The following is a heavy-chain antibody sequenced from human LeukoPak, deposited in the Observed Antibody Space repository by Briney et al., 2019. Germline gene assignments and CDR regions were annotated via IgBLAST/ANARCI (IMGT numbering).Heavy chain of an antibody. V-gene: IGHV3-30*18. CDR2: ISYDGINK. J-gene: IGHJ4*02. Sequence: PGGSLRLSCAASAFTFSCRAMHWVRQAPCKGREWVAVISYDGINKYSADSVKGRFTVSRDNSKNTLYLQMNSLRAEDTAVYYCAKDLGIVATISLFDYWGQGTLVTVSS. CDR1: AFTFSCRA. CDR3: AKDLGIVATISLFDY. D-gene: IGHD5-12*01.